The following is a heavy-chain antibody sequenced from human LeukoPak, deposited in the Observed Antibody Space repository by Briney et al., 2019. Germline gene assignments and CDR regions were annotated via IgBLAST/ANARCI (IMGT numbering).Heavy chain of an antibody. CDR1: GFTFSSYA. CDR3: AKEQPGIAAAGTGWFDP. Sequence: PGGSLRLSCAASGFTFSSYAMSWVRQAPGKGLEWVSAISGSGGSTYYADSVKGRFTISRDNSKNTLYLQMNSLRAEDTAVYYCAKEQPGIAAAGTGWFDPWGQGTLVTVSS. V-gene: IGHV3-23*01. D-gene: IGHD6-13*01. CDR2: ISGSGGST. J-gene: IGHJ5*02.